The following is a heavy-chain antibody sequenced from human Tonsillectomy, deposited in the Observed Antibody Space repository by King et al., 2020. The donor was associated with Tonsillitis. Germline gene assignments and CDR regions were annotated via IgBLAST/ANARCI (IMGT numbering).Heavy chain of an antibody. V-gene: IGHV3-30*18. CDR1: GFTFSNYG. D-gene: IGHD6-19*01. Sequence: VQLVESGGAVVQPGRSLRLSCTASGFTFSNYGMHWVRQAPGKGLEWVAVMSYDGSNEYYADSVKGRFTISRDNSKKTLYLQMNSLRAEDTAVYYCAKDTPPFQWLSTYGMDVWGQGTPVTVSS. CDR2: MSYDGSNE. J-gene: IGHJ6*02. CDR3: AKDTPPFQWLSTYGMDV.